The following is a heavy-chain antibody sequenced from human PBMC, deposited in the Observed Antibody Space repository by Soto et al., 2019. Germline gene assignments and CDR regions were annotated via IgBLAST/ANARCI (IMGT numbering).Heavy chain of an antibody. Sequence: VQVVASGGGLVQPGRSLRLSCAVSGFRFVQYVMHWVRQAPGKGLECVSTVSPTGDTVAYADSVEGRFTVSRDNAKNSLYPQMNSLKGDDTTFYYCSKDALNGSIDDWGPGTLVTVSS. V-gene: IGHV3-9*01. CDR1: GFRFVQYV. D-gene: IGHD3-10*01. CDR2: VSPTGDTV. J-gene: IGHJ4*02. CDR3: SKDALNGSIDD.